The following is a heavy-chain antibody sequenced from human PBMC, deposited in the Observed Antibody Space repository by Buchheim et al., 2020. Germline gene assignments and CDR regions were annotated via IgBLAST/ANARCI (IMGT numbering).Heavy chain of an antibody. J-gene: IGHJ4*02. CDR2: IKQDGSEN. Sequence: EVQLVESGGGLVQPGGSLRLSCAASGFTFSSYWMSWVRQAPGKGLEWVANIKQDGSENYYVDSVKGRFTISRDNAKNSLYLQMNSLRAEDTAVYYCARGVVVVVAATLSFDYWGQGTL. CDR3: ARGVVVVVAATLSFDY. V-gene: IGHV3-7*01. CDR1: GFTFSSYW. D-gene: IGHD2-15*01.